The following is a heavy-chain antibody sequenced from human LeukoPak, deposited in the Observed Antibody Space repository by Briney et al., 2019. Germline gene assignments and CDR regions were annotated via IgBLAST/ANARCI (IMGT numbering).Heavy chain of an antibody. J-gene: IGHJ6*03. Sequence: GGSLRLSCAASGFTFSSYGMSWVRQAPGKGLEWVSAISGSGGSTYYADSVKGRFTISRDNSKNTLYLQMNSLRAEDTALYYCASTNTPTYYDILTGYPHVDYYYMDVWGKGTTVTISS. CDR3: ASTNTPTYYDILTGYPHVDYYYMDV. V-gene: IGHV3-23*01. D-gene: IGHD3-9*01. CDR2: ISGSGGST. CDR1: GFTFSSYG.